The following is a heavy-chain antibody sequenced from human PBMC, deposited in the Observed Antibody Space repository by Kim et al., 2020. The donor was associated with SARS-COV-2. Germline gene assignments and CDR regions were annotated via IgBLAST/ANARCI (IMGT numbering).Heavy chain of an antibody. CDR3: AKEALIHYYDSSDYSPLYFDS. CDR1: GFTFNRYG. CDR2: ISKDGSKK. D-gene: IGHD3-22*01. Sequence: GGSLRLSCEASGFTFNRYGMYWVRQAPGKGLEWVAHISKDGSKKYYADSVEGRFTISRDNSKNTLYVQMNNLRAEDTAVYYCAKEALIHYYDSSDYSPLYFDSWGQGTLVTVSS. J-gene: IGHJ4*02. V-gene: IGHV3-30*18.